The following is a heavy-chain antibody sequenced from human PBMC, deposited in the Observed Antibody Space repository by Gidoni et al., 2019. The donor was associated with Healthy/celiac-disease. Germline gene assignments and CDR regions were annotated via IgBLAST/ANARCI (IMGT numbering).Heavy chain of an antibody. CDR1: GFTFSSYS. Sequence: EVQLVESGGGSVQPGGSLRLSCAASGFTFSSYSMNWVRQAPGKGLEWVSYISSSSSTIYYADSVKGRFTISRDNAKNSLYLQMNSLRAEDTAVYYCATRILTGWIDYWGQGTLVTVSS. CDR3: ATRILTGWIDY. J-gene: IGHJ4*02. CDR2: ISSSSSTI. D-gene: IGHD3-9*01. V-gene: IGHV3-48*01.